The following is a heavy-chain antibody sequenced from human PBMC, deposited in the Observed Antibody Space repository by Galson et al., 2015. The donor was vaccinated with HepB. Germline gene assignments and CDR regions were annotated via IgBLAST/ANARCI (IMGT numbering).Heavy chain of an antibody. CDR3: ATGPTGMTIFGIIIKYYGMNV. V-gene: IGHV1-24*01. Sequence: SVKVSCKVSGSTLSHLSMHWVRQAPGKGLEWLGGFDREDGKTIYAQKFQGRVTMTEDTSTDTGYMELSSLRSEDTAVYYCATGPTGMTIFGIIIKYYGMNVWGQGTTVTVSS. CDR1: GSTLSHLS. J-gene: IGHJ6*02. D-gene: IGHD3-3*01. CDR2: FDREDGKT.